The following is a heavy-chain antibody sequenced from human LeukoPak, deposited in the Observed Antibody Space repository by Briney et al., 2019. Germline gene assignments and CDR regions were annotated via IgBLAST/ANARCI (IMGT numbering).Heavy chain of an antibody. D-gene: IGHD2-21*02. CDR3: AKSRIVVVTAIDY. CDR2: ITGSGDST. CDR1: GFTFGNYA. J-gene: IGHJ4*02. V-gene: IGHV3-23*01. Sequence: GGSLRLSCVASGFTFGNYAMSWVRQAPGKGLEWVSAITGSGDSTSNADSVKGRFTISRDNSKNTLHLQMDNLRAEDTAIYYCAKSRIVVVTAIDYWGQGILVTVSS.